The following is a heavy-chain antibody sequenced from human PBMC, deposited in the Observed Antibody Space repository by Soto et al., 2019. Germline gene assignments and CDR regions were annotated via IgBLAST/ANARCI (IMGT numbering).Heavy chain of an antibody. J-gene: IGHJ4*02. V-gene: IGHV3-30-3*01. CDR2: ISYDGSNK. Sequence: QVQLVESGGGVVQPGRSLRLSCAASGFTFSRYAMHWVRQAPGKGLEWVAVISYDGSNKYYADSVKGRFTISRDNSKNTLYLQMNSLRAEDTAVYYCARRVVVAATDYWGQGTLVTVSS. CDR3: ARRVVVAATDY. CDR1: GFTFSRYA. D-gene: IGHD2-15*01.